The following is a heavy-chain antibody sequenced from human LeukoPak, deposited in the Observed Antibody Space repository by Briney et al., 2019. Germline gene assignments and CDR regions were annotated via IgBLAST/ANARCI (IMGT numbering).Heavy chain of an antibody. V-gene: IGHV3-21*01. J-gene: IGHJ5*02. CDR3: ASEKRGCSSTSCELNWFDP. CDR2: ISPSGSYI. D-gene: IGHD2-2*01. Sequence: GGSLRLSCAASGFTFDSYGMNWVRQAPGKGLEWVSSISPSGSYIYYADSLKGRFTISRDNAKNSLYLQMNSLRAEDTAVYYCASEKRGCSSTSCELNWFDPWGRGTLVTVSS. CDR1: GFTFDSYG.